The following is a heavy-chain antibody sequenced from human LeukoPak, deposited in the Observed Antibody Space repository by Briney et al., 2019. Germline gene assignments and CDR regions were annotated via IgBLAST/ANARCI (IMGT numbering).Heavy chain of an antibody. Sequence: GGSLRLSCAASGFTFSSYGMHWVRQAPGKGLEWVAVISYDGSNKYYADSVKGRFTVSRDNSKNTLYLQMNSLRAEDTAVYYCAKRGHCSGGDCYVVIDYWGQGTLVTVSS. CDR2: ISYDGSNK. CDR3: AKRGHCSGGDCYVVIDY. D-gene: IGHD2-15*01. J-gene: IGHJ4*02. V-gene: IGHV3-30*18. CDR1: GFTFSSYG.